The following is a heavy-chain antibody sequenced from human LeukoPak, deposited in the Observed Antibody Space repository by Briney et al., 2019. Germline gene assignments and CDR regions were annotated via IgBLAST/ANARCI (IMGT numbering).Heavy chain of an antibody. D-gene: IGHD3-10*02. V-gene: IGHV3-23*01. CDR2: ISGSGGST. CDR3: ARDLHYYVAMDV. J-gene: IGHJ6*02. CDR1: GFTFSSYA. Sequence: GGSLRLSCAASGFTFSSYAMSWVRQAPGKGLEWVSAISGSGGSTYYADSVKGRFTISRDNSKSMLFLQLNSLGTEDTALYYCARDLHYYVAMDVWGQGTTVTVSS.